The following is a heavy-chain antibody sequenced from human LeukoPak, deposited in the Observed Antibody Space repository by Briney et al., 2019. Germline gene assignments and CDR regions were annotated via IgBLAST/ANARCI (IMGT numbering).Heavy chain of an antibody. CDR2: IYYSGST. V-gene: IGHV4-39*07. Sequence: SETLSLTCTVSGGSISSSSYYWGWIRQPPGKGLEWIGSIYYSGSTYYNPSLKSRVTISVDTSKNQFSLKLSSVTAADTAVYYCARGGYSYACDYWGQGTLATVSS. CDR1: GGSISSSSYY. J-gene: IGHJ4*02. CDR3: ARGGYSYACDY. D-gene: IGHD5-18*01.